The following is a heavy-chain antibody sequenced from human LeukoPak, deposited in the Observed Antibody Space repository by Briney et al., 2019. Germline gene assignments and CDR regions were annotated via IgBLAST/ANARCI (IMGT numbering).Heavy chain of an antibody. V-gene: IGHV3-9*01. CDR3: AKDSNVKAGSPDYWYFDL. J-gene: IGHJ2*01. Sequence: GRSLRLSCAASGFTFDDYAMHWVRQAPGKGLEWVSGISWNSGSIGYADSVKGRFTISRDNAKNSLYLQMNSLRAEDTALYYCAKDSNVKAGSPDYWYFDLWGRGTLVTVSS. CDR2: ISWNSGSI. D-gene: IGHD6-19*01. CDR1: GFTFDDYA.